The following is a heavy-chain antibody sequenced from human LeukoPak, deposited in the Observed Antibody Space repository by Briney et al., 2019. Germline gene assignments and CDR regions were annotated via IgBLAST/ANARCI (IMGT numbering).Heavy chain of an antibody. D-gene: IGHD3-22*01. V-gene: IGHV3-23*01. CDR2: ISGSGGST. CDR1: GFTFSSYA. Sequence: GGSLRLSFAASGFTFSSYAMSWVRQAPGKGLEWVSAISGSGGSTYYADSVKGRFTISRDNSKNTLYLQMNSLRAEDTAVYSCAKELYYYDSSGYYLYYFDYWGQGTLVTVSS. CDR3: AKELYYYDSSGYYLYYFDY. J-gene: IGHJ4*02.